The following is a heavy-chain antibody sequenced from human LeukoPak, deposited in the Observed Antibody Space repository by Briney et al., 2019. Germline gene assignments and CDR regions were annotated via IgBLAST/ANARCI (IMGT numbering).Heavy chain of an antibody. D-gene: IGHD3-3*01. Sequence: GASVKVSCKASGYTFTSYGISWVRQAPGQGLESMGWISAYNGNTKYAQKLQGRVTMTTDTSTSTACMELRSLRSDDTAVYYSARVRFDFWSGYYPVCIDYWGQGTLVTVSS. CDR1: GYTFTSYG. CDR3: ARVRFDFWSGYYPVCIDY. J-gene: IGHJ4*02. V-gene: IGHV1-18*01. CDR2: ISAYNGNT.